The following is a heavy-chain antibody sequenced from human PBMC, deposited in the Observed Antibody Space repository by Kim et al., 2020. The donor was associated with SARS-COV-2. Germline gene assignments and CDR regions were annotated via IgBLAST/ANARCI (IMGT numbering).Heavy chain of an antibody. CDR1: GFTFGDYA. Sequence: GGSLRLSCAASGFTFGDYAMHWVRQAPGKGLEWVSGISWNSGSIGYADSVKGRFTISRDNAKNSLYLQMNSLRAEDTALYYCAKDIADYYDSAFDYWGQGTLVTVSS. V-gene: IGHV3-9*01. J-gene: IGHJ4*02. CDR2: ISWNSGSI. D-gene: IGHD3-22*01. CDR3: AKDIADYYDSAFDY.